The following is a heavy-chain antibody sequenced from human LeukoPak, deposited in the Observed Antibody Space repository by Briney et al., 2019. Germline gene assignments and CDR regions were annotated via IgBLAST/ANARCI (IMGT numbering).Heavy chain of an antibody. CDR1: GGSISSYY. D-gene: IGHD3-22*01. J-gene: IGHJ4*02. CDR3: ASGSPIPYDSSGYSPFDY. CDR2: IYYSGST. V-gene: IGHV4-59*01. Sequence: SETLSLTCTVSGGSISSYYWSWIRQPPGKGLEWIGYIYYSGSTNYNPSLKSRVTISVDTSKNQFSLKLSSVTAADTAVYYCASGSPIPYDSSGYSPFDYWGQGTLVTVSS.